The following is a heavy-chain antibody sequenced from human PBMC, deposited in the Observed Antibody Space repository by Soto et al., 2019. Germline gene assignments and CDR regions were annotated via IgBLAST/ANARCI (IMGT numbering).Heavy chain of an antibody. CDR3: ARRVAADSYYYYGMDV. V-gene: IGHV5-51*01. J-gene: IGHJ6*02. CDR1: GYSFTSYW. CDR2: IYPGDSDT. Sequence: PGESLKISCKGSGYSFTSYWIGWVRQMPGKGLEWMGIIYPGDSDTRYSPSFQGQVTISADKSISTAYLQWSSLKASDTAMYYCARRVAADSYYYYGMDVWGQGTTVTVSS. D-gene: IGHD6-13*01.